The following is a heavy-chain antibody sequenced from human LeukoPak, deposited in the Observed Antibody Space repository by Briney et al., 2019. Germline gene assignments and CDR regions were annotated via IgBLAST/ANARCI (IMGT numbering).Heavy chain of an antibody. Sequence: LPGGSLRLSCAASGFTFSNYGMHWVRQAPGKGLEWAAVISHDVSEKYYADPVKGRFTISRDNSKNTVYLQMNGLRPEDTAVYYCANGVYGSRSTSLADFWGQGTLVTVSS. J-gene: IGHJ4*02. CDR1: GFTFSNYG. V-gene: IGHV3-30*18. CDR3: ANGVYGSRSTSLADF. D-gene: IGHD3-10*01. CDR2: ISHDVSEK.